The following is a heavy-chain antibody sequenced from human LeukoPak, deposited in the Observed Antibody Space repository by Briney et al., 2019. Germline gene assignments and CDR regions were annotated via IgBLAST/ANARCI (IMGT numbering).Heavy chain of an antibody. CDR1: GFTFDDYG. CDR2: ISSSGSTI. D-gene: IGHD3/OR15-3a*01. J-gene: IGHJ4*02. CDR3: ARDLWTIPVFDY. Sequence: GGSLRLSCAASGFTFDDYGMSWVRQAPGKGLEWVSYISSSGSTIYYADSVKGRFTISRDNAKNSLYLQMNSLRAEDTAVYYCARDLWTIPVFDYWGQGTLVTVSS. V-gene: IGHV3-11*01.